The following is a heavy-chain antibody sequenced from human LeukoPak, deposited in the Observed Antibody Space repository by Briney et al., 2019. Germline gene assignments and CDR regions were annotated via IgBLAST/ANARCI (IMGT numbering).Heavy chain of an antibody. CDR1: DGSISNTNYY. D-gene: IGHD3-16*02. J-gene: IGHJ4*02. CDR3: VRYSMWGSYRYYFDY. CDR2: VYYSGTT. Sequence: SETLSLTCTVSDGSISNTNYYWGWIRQPPGKGLEWIGSVYYSGTTYYNSSLKSRVTISVDTSKNQFSLKLSSVTAADTAMYYCVRYSMWGSYRYYFDYWGQGTLVTVSS. V-gene: IGHV4-39*01.